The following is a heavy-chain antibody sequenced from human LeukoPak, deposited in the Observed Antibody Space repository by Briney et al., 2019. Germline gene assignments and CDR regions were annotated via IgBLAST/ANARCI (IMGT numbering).Heavy chain of an antibody. CDR3: ARDSGSGSYYYYYGMDV. V-gene: IGHV3-30*04. Sequence: QSGRSLRLSCAASGFTFSSYAMHWVRQAPGKGLEWVAVISYDGSNKYYAVSVKGRFTISRDNSKNTLYLQMNSLKAEDTAVYYCARDSGSGSYYYYYGMDVWGQGTTVTVSS. CDR2: ISYDGSNK. D-gene: IGHD3-10*01. J-gene: IGHJ6*02. CDR1: GFTFSSYA.